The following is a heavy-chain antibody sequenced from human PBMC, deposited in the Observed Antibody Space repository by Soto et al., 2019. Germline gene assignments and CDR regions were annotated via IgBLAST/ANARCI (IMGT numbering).Heavy chain of an antibody. J-gene: IGHJ6*02. V-gene: IGHV4-31*11. Sequence: SETLSLTCAVSGGSISSGGYYWSWIRQHPGKGLEWIGYIYYSGSTYYNPSLKSRVTISVDTSKNQFSLKLSSVTAADTAVYYCASSRGRFLEWLFDSFDYGMDVWGQGTTVTVSS. CDR3: ASSRGRFLEWLFDSFDYGMDV. CDR1: GGSISSGGYY. CDR2: IYYSGST. D-gene: IGHD3-3*01.